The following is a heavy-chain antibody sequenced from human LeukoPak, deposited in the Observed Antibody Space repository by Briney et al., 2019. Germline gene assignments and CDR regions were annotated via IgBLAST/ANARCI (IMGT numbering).Heavy chain of an antibody. Sequence: QTGGSLRLSCAASGFTFSSYWMSWVRQAPGKGLEWVANIKQDGSEKYYVDSVKGRFTISRDNAKNSLFLQMNSLRGEDTAVFYCARNTYYYDSSAGTFDFWGQGTLVTVSS. CDR3: ARNTYYYDSSAGTFDF. J-gene: IGHJ4*02. V-gene: IGHV3-7*01. CDR2: IKQDGSEK. CDR1: GFTFSSYW. D-gene: IGHD3-22*01.